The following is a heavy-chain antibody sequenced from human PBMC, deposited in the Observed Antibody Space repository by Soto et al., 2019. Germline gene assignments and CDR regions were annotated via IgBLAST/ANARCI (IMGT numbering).Heavy chain of an antibody. Sequence: GASVKVSCKASGYTFTSYAMNWVRQAPGQGLEWMGWINAGNGNTKYSQKFQGRVTITRDTSASTAYMELSSLRSEDTAVYYCARWSAPLQPYFGIDVWGQGTPVTVSS. V-gene: IGHV1-3*01. D-gene: IGHD6-25*01. CDR1: GYTFTSYA. J-gene: IGHJ6*02. CDR2: INAGNGNT. CDR3: ARWSAPLQPYFGIDV.